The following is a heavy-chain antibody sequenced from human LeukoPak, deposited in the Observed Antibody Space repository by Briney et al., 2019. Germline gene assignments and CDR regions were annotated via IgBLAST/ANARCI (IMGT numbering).Heavy chain of an antibody. V-gene: IGHV1-69*06. CDR3: AKQGAARQDYYMDV. CDR1: GGSFSSYA. CDR2: IIPIFGTA. J-gene: IGHJ6*03. D-gene: IGHD5-18*01. Sequence: AAVKVSCKASGGSFSSYAISWVRQAPGQGLAWMGRIIPIFGTANYAQKFQGRVTITADIVSSTAYMEVNSLTSEDTAAYFCAKQGAARQDYYMDVWGNGTTVIVSS.